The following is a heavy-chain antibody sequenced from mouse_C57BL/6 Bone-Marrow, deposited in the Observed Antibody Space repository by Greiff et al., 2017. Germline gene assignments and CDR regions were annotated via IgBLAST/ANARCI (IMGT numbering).Heavy chain of an antibody. CDR2: IYPSDSET. J-gene: IGHJ2*01. D-gene: IGHD2-3*01. V-gene: IGHV1-61*01. Sequence: QVQLQQPGAELVRPGSSVKLSCKASGYTFTSYWMDWVKQRPGQGLEWIGNIYPSDSETHYNQKVKDKATFTVDKSSSTAYMQLSSLTSEDSAVYCCARFGYYSFFDDWGQGTTLTVSS. CDR1: GYTFTSYW. CDR3: ARFGYYSFFDD.